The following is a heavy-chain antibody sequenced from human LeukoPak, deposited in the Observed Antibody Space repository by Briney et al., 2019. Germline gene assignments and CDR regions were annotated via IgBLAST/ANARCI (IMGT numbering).Heavy chain of an antibody. CDR2: ISAYNGNT. CDR3: AREGARYYYDSSGYYRPFDY. D-gene: IGHD3-22*01. CDR1: GYTFTSYG. J-gene: IGHJ4*02. V-gene: IGHV1-18*01. Sequence: SVKVSCKASGYTFTSYGISWVRQAPGQGLEWMGWISAYNGNTNYAQKLQGRVTMTTDTSTSTAYMELRSLRPDDTAVYYCAREGARYYYDSSGYYRPFDYWGQGTLVTVSS.